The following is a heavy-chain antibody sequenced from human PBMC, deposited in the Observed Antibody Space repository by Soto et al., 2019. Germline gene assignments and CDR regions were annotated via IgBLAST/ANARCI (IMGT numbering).Heavy chain of an antibody. CDR3: AKDISRSYYGSGSYYNVYYYYGMDV. D-gene: IGHD3-10*01. Sequence: PWWCMRLSCAASGVTFYGYAMHWDRQTPGQCLEWVSRISRNSGIISDADTVKCRCTISRDNAKNSLYLQTNRLRAADTDLYYCAKDISRSYYGSGSYYNVYYYYGMDVWGQGTTGAVSS. V-gene: IGHV3-9*01. CDR1: GVTFYGYA. CDR2: ISRNSGII. J-gene: IGHJ6*02.